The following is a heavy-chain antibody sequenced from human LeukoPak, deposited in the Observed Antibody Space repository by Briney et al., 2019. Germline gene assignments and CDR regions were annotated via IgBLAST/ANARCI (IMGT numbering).Heavy chain of an antibody. CDR2: IYTSGST. Sequence: SETLSLTCTVSGGSISSYCWSWVRQPPGKGLEWIGYIYTSGSTDYNPSLKTRVTMSDDTSKIQLSMELTFLTAADPAVYYCATSYDAKRAPYFLWGQGTLVTVSS. J-gene: IGHJ4*02. V-gene: IGHV4-4*09. D-gene: IGHD3-3*01. CDR3: ATSYDAKRAPYFL. CDR1: GGSISSYC.